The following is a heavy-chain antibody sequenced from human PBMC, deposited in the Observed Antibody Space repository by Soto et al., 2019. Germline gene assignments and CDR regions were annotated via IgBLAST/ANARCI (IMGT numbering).Heavy chain of an antibody. CDR3: ARDKVIAAAQSYYYYYYGMDV. CDR1: GFTFSSYG. D-gene: IGHD6-13*01. J-gene: IGHJ6*02. CDR2: VWYDGSNK. V-gene: IGHV3-33*01. Sequence: GGSLRLSCAASGFTFSSYGMHWVRQAPGKGLEWVAVVWYDGSNKYYADSVKGRFTISRDNSKNTLYLQMNSLRAEDTAVYYCARDKVIAAAQSYYYYYYGMDVWGQGTTVTVSS.